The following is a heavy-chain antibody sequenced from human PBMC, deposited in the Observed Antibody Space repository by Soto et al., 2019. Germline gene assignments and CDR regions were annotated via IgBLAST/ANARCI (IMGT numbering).Heavy chain of an antibody. Sequence: GGSLRLSCAASGFTFSSYGMHWVRQAPGKGLEWVAVISYDGSNKYYADSVKGRFTISRDNSKNTLYLQMNSLRAEDTAVYYCAKSVGYSYGYPYYYGVDVWGQGTTVTVSS. D-gene: IGHD5-18*01. CDR2: ISYDGSNK. CDR1: GFTFSSYG. CDR3: AKSVGYSYGYPYYYGVDV. V-gene: IGHV3-30*18. J-gene: IGHJ6*02.